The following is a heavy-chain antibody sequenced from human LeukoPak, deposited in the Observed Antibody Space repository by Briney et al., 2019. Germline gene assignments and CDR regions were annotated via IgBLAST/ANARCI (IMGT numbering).Heavy chain of an antibody. D-gene: IGHD1-20*01. CDR2: ISTSGTSK. V-gene: IGHV3-11*01. CDR3: ARESKWDDDD. Sequence: GGSLRLSCAASGFTFSDYYMSWIRQAPGKGLEWVSYISTSGTSKYSADSVRGRFTISRDNAKNSLYLQMNSLRAEDTALYYCARESKWDDDDWGQGTLVTVSS. CDR1: GFTFSDYY. J-gene: IGHJ4*02.